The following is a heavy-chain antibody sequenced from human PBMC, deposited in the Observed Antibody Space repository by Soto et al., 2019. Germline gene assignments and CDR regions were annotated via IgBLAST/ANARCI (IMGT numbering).Heavy chain of an antibody. CDR2: LSGRGGST. J-gene: IGHJ6*02. Sequence: EVQLLESGGGLVQPGGSLRLSCAASGFTFSSYAMSWVRQAPGKGLEGVSSLSGRGGSTYYADSVKGRFTISRDNSKNTLYLQMNILRAEDTAVYYCAKDMGKDCTNGVCYYYYYGMDVWGQGTTVTVSS. CDR1: GFTFSSYA. D-gene: IGHD2-8*01. CDR3: AKDMGKDCTNGVCYYYYYGMDV. V-gene: IGHV3-23*01.